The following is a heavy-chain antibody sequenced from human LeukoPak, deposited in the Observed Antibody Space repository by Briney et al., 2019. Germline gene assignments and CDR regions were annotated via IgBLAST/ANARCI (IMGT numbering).Heavy chain of an antibody. Sequence: GGSLRLSCAASGFTFSTYVMHWVRQAPGKGLEWVAVIWYDGSNQNYADSVKGRFTISRDNSKNTLYLQMNSLRAEDTAVYYCARDHGYSGYDYYFDYWGQGTLVTVSS. D-gene: IGHD5-12*01. V-gene: IGHV3-33*01. J-gene: IGHJ4*02. CDR2: IWYDGSNQ. CDR1: GFTFSTYV. CDR3: ARDHGYSGYDYYFDY.